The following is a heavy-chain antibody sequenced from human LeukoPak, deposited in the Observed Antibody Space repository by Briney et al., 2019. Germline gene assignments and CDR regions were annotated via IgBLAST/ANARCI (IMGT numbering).Heavy chain of an antibody. V-gene: IGHV3-23*01. CDR1: GFTFSSYA. CDR3: AKDTTIVIAVALDY. CDR2: ISGSGGST. Sequence: PGASLRLSCAASGFTFSSYAMSWVRQAPGKGLEWVSAISGSGGSTYYADSVKGRFTISRDNSKNTRYLQMNSPRAEDTAVYYCAKDTTIVIAVALDYWGQGTLVTVSS. D-gene: IGHD6-19*01. J-gene: IGHJ4*02.